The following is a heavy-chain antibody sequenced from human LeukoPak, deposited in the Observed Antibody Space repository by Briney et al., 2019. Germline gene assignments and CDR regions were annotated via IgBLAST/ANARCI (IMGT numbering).Heavy chain of an antibody. CDR1: GFTFSSYG. J-gene: IGHJ4*02. CDR2: IRYDGSNK. V-gene: IGHV3-30*02. D-gene: IGHD3-3*01. CDR3: AKDTLAGVLRFLEWLSPFDC. Sequence: GGSLRLSCAASGFTFSSYGMHWVRQAPGKGLEWVAFIRYDGSNKYYADSVKGRFTISRDNSKNTLYLQMNSLRAEDTAVYYCAKDTLAGVLRFLEWLSPFDCWGQGTLVTVSS.